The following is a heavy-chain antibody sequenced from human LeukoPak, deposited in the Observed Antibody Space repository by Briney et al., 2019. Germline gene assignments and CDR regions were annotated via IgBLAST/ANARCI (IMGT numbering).Heavy chain of an antibody. Sequence: GESLKISCKGSGYSFTDYWISWVRQTPGKGLEWMGRIDPSDSYTSYKEAFQGHVAISVDKSISTAYLQWSSLKASDTAMYFCARMTNNYDSGTYQSGAFDIWGQGTMVTVSP. V-gene: IGHV5-10-1*01. CDR2: IDPSDSYT. D-gene: IGHD3-10*01. CDR1: GYSFTDYW. CDR3: ARMTNNYDSGTYQSGAFDI. J-gene: IGHJ3*02.